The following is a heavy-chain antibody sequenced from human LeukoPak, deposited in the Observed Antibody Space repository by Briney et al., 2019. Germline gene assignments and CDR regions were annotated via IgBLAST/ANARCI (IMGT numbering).Heavy chain of an antibody. D-gene: IGHD3-10*01. CDR2: IIPILGIA. V-gene: IGHV1-69*02. Sequence: ASVKVSCKASGGTFSSYTISWVRQAPGQGLEWMGRIIPILGIANYAQKFQGRVTITADKSTSTAYMELSSLRSEDTAVYYCARSITMVRGVDYWGQGTLVTVSS. J-gene: IGHJ4*02. CDR3: ARSITMVRGVDY. CDR1: GGTFSSYT.